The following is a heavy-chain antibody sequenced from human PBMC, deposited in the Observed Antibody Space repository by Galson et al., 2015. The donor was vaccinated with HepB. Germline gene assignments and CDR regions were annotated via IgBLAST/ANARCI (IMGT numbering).Heavy chain of an antibody. CDR3: GSFHAEGIDY. CDR2: IYSGGST. Sequence: SLRLSCAASGFTFSNYAMSWVRQAPGKGLEWVSVIYSGGSTYYADSVKGRFTISRDNSKNTLYLQMNSLRAEDTAVYYCGSFHAEGIDYWGQGTLVTVSS. J-gene: IGHJ4*02. CDR1: GFTFSNYA. D-gene: IGHD2/OR15-2a*01. V-gene: IGHV3-66*01.